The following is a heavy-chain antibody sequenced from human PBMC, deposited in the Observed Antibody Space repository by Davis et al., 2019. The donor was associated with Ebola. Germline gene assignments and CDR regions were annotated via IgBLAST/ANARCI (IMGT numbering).Heavy chain of an antibody. CDR3: ARDLGMIAAAGYFDY. CDR2: INPNRGGT. D-gene: IGHD6-13*01. CDR1: GYTFTGYY. Sequence: ASVKVSCKASGYTFTGYYMHWVRQAPGQGLEWMGRINPNRGGTNYAQKFQARVTMTRDTSISTAYMELSRLRSEDTAVYYCARDLGMIAAAGYFDYWGQGTLVTVSS. V-gene: IGHV1-2*06. J-gene: IGHJ4*02.